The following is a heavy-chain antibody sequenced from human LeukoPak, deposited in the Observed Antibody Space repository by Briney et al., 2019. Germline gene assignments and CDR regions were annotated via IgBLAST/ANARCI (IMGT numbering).Heavy chain of an antibody. CDR2: ISAYNGNT. D-gene: IGHD3-10*01. CDR1: GYTFTSYG. CDR3: ARDPLSNLLWFGELLSNYYYYGMDV. Sequence: ASVKVSCKASGYTFTSYGISWVRQAPGQGLEWMGWISAYNGNTNHAQKLQGRVTMTTDTSTSTAYMELRSLRSDDTAVYYCARDPLSNLLWFGELLSNYYYYGMDVWGQGTTVTVSS. J-gene: IGHJ6*02. V-gene: IGHV1-18*01.